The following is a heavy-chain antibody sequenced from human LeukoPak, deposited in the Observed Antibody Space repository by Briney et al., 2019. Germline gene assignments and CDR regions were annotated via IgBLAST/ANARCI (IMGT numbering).Heavy chain of an antibody. Sequence: ASETLSLTCTVSGGSISSYYWSWIRQTPEKGLEWIGYISYSGRTDYGPSLKSRVTMSVDTSKNQFSLKLSSVTAADTAVYFCARGFRGDNFDYWGQGTLVTVSS. J-gene: IGHJ4*02. CDR3: ARGFRGDNFDY. V-gene: IGHV4-59*08. D-gene: IGHD7-27*01. CDR1: GGSISSYY. CDR2: ISYSGRT.